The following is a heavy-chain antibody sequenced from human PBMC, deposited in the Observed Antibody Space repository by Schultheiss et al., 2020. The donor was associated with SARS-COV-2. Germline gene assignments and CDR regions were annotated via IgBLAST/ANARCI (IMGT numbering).Heavy chain of an antibody. D-gene: IGHD6-13*01. CDR2: MNHSGST. V-gene: IGHV4-34*01. J-gene: IGHJ1*01. CDR3: ARGYSSSWSREYFQH. CDR1: GGSFSGYY. Sequence: SQTLSLTCAVYGGSFSGYYWSWIRQPPGKGLEWIGEMNHSGSTNQNPSLKSRVTISVDTSKNQFSLKLSSVTAADTAVYYCARGYSSSWSREYFQHWGQGTLVTVSS.